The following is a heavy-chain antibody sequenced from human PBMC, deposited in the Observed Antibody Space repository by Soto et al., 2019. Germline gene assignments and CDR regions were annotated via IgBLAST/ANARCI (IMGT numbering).Heavy chain of an antibody. V-gene: IGHV1-46*02. CDR3: ARDLAAGDH. D-gene: IGHD6-13*01. J-gene: IGHJ4*02. CDR2: INPASAST. Sequence: QVQLVQSGAEVKKPGASVKVSCRTSGYTFKHYYIHWVRQAPGQGLEWLGIINPASASTNYAQEFQDRVTLTMDTSPTTVYMELSGMRAEDTAIFYWARDLAAGDHWGQGTLVTVSS. CDR1: GYTFKHYY.